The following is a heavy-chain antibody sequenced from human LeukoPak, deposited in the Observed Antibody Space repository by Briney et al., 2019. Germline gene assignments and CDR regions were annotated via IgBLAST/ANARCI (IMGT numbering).Heavy chain of an antibody. V-gene: IGHV3-74*01. D-gene: IGHD6-19*01. CDR1: GFTFSSYW. CDR3: ARPYSSGWWYFDY. CDR2: INNDGSST. Sequence: GRSLRLSCAASGFTFSSYWMDWVRQAPGKGLVWVSRINNDGSSTSYADSVKGRFTISRDNTKNTLYLQMNSLRAEDTAVYYCARPYSSGWWYFDYWGRGTLVTVSS. J-gene: IGHJ4*02.